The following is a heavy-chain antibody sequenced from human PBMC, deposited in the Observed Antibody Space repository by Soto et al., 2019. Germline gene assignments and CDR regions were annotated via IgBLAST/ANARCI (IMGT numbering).Heavy chain of an antibody. CDR2: IRTKSNGYAT. J-gene: IGHJ4*02. CDR1: GFTFSGSA. D-gene: IGHD6-6*01. V-gene: IGHV3-73*01. Sequence: GGSLRLSCAASGFTFSGSAIHWVRQASGKGLEWVARIRTKSNGYATTYAASVKGRFTIPRDDSKNMAYLQMNGLKTEDTAMYYCSRVEYVTSSPIGWGQGTLVTVSS. CDR3: SRVEYVTSSPIG.